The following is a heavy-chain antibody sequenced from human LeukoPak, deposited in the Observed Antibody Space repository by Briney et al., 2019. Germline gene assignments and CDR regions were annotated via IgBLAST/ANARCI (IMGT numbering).Heavy chain of an antibody. CDR2: IYYSGST. Sequence: SETLSLTCTVSGGSISSYYWSWIRQPPGKGLEWIGYIYYSGSTNYSPSLKSRVTISVDTSKNQFSLKLSSVTAADTAVYYCAKGHCSGGSCYRGWFDPWGQGTLVTVSS. CDR1: GGSISSYY. D-gene: IGHD2-15*01. CDR3: AKGHCSGGSCYRGWFDP. J-gene: IGHJ5*02. V-gene: IGHV4-59*01.